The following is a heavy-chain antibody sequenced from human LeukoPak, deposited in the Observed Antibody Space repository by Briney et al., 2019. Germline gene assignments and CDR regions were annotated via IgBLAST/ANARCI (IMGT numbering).Heavy chain of an antibody. D-gene: IGHD5-24*01. CDR1: GGTISNYY. J-gene: IGHJ5*02. V-gene: IGHV4-59*01. Sequence: PSETLSLTCTVSGGTISNYYWSWIRQPPGKGLKWVGYIYYSGSTNYNPSLKSRVTISVDTSKNQFTLKLSSVTAADTAVYYCAGVGGYNSPPNLWGQGSLVTVSS. CDR3: AGVGGYNSPPNL. CDR2: IYYSGST.